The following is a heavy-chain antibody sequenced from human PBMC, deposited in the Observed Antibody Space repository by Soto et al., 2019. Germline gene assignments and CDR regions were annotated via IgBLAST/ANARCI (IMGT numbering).Heavy chain of an antibody. CDR2: INPNSGGT. Sequence: ASVKVSCKASGYTFTGYYMHWVRRAPGQGLEWMGWINPNSGGTNYAQKFQGRVTMTRDTSISTAYMELSRLRSDDTAVYYCARARHAIRVVPAAIPWFDPWGQGTLVTVSS. CDR3: ARARHAIRVVPAAIPWFDP. CDR1: GYTFTGYY. J-gene: IGHJ5*02. D-gene: IGHD2-2*01. V-gene: IGHV1-2*02.